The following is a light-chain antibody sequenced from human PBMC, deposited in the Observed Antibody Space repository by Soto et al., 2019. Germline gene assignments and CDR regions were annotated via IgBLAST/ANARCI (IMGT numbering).Light chain of an antibody. V-gene: IGKV3-11*01. CDR3: QQRSNWPLT. CDR1: QSVSNN. CDR2: DAS. Sequence: EVVMTQSPATLSVSPWERAALSCRASQSVSNNLAWYQHKPGQAPRLLIYDASNRATGIPARFSGGGSGTDFTLTISSRDPEDFAVYYCQQRSNWPLTFGGGTKVDIK. J-gene: IGKJ4*01.